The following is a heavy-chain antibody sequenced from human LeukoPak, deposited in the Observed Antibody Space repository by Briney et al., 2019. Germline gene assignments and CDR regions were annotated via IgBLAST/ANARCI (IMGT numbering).Heavy chain of an antibody. D-gene: IGHD2-15*01. CDR3: ARDHCSGGNCNAYYDF. Sequence: ASVKVSCKASGYTFTSYGISWVRQAPGQGLEWMGWISTYSGKTNYVQRLQGRVTMTTDTSTSTAYMELRSLTSDDTAVYYCARDHCSGGNCNAYYDFWGQGALVTVSS. CDR1: GYTFTSYG. J-gene: IGHJ4*02. CDR2: ISTYSGKT. V-gene: IGHV1-18*01.